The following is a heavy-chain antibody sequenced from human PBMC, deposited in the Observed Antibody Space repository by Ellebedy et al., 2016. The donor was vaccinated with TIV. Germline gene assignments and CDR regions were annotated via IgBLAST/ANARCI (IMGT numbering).Heavy chain of an antibody. CDR3: AKFSPHDWGYHAFEI. D-gene: IGHD3-9*01. Sequence: GESLKISCTVSGFTLSRSAMSWVRQAPGRGLEWVSAIGGRAGDTNYADSVKGRFTISRDTSKNMLYLQMNSLRVEDTAVYYCAKFSPHDWGYHAFEIWGQGTMVTVSS. J-gene: IGHJ3*02. CDR2: IGGRAGDT. V-gene: IGHV3-23*01. CDR1: GFTLSRSA.